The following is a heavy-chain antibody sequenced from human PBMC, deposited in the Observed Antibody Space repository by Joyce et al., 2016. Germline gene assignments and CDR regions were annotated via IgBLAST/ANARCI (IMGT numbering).Heavy chain of an antibody. Sequence: EVQLLESGGGLVQPAGSLRLSCAASGFTFSSYAMSWGRQAPGKGLEWVSVISGSGSSIYDADSVKGRFTFSRDNSKNTLYLQMNSLRAEDTAVYYCAKVAEGSAVYFYYMDVWGKGTTVTVSS. D-gene: IGHD6-6*01. CDR2: ISGSGSSI. J-gene: IGHJ6*03. CDR3: AKVAEGSAVYFYYMDV. V-gene: IGHV3-23*01. CDR1: GFTFSSYA.